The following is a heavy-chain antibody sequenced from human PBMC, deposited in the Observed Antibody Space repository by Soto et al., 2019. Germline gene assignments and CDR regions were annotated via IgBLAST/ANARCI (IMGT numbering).Heavy chain of an antibody. CDR1: VFSISSIIYD. V-gene: IGHV4-39*01. Sequence: PSDTLSLTCTLSVFSISSIIYDLCWIRQPPWKGLEWIVSIYYSVSTYYNPSLKIRVTISVDTSKNQFSLKLSSVTAADTAVYYCARHRNDFWSKIKWFDPWGKGNLVTVSS. CDR2: IYYSVST. D-gene: IGHD3-3*01. CDR3: ARHRNDFWSKIKWFDP. J-gene: IGHJ5*02.